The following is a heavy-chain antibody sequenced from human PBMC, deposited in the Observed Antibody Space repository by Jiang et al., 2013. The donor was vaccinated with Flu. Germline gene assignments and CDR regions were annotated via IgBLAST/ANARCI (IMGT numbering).Heavy chain of an antibody. CDR1: GFTFSTYS. CDR3: ASDLRHIVATIGGYYY. D-gene: IGHD5-12*01. CDR2: ISSSSRYI. Sequence: VQLVESGGGLVKPGGSLRLSCAASGFTFSTYSMNWVRQAPGKGLEWVSSISSSSRYIYYADSVKGRFTISRDNAKNSLYLQMNSLRAEDTALYYCASDLRHIVATIGGYYYWGQGTLVTVSS. J-gene: IGHJ4*02. V-gene: IGHV3-21*01.